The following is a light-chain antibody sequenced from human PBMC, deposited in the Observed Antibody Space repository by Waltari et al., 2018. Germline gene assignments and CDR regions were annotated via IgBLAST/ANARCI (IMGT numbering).Light chain of an antibody. CDR2: AVT. CDR1: SRAVGGYNY. V-gene: IGLV2-11*01. J-gene: IGLJ1*01. CDR3: CSYADRYTYV. Sequence: HSALTQPRSVSASPGQPVTISCTGASRAVGGYNYVSWSRQHPGKAPKLMISAVTKRPSGVPDRFSGSKSGNTASLTISGLQAEDEADYYCCSYADRYTYVFGTGTKVTVL.